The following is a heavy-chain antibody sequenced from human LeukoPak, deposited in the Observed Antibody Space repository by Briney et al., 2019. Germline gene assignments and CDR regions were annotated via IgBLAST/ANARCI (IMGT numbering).Heavy chain of an antibody. J-gene: IGHJ4*02. CDR2: IYYSGST. V-gene: IGHV4-59*01. CDR3: ARGSHCSSTSCYKYYFDY. CDR1: GGSISSYY. D-gene: IGHD2-2*01. Sequence: SETLSLTCTVSGGSISSYYWSWIRQPPGKGLEWIGYIYYSGSTNYNLSLKSRVTISVDTSKNQFSLKLSSVTAADTAVYYCARGSHCSSTSCYKYYFDYWGQGTLVTVSS.